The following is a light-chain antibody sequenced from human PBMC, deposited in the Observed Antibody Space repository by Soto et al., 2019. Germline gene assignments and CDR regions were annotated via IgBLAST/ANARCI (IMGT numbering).Light chain of an antibody. CDR3: AAWDDSLNGYV. J-gene: IGLJ1*01. CDR2: YDD. V-gene: IGLV1-36*01. CDR1: SSNIGNNA. Sequence: QSALTQPPSVSGAPRQRVIISCSGSSSNIGNNAVNWYQQLPGKAPKVLIYYDDLLSSGVSDRFSGSKSGTSASLAISALQSDDEADYYCAAWDDSLNGYVFGTGTKVTVL.